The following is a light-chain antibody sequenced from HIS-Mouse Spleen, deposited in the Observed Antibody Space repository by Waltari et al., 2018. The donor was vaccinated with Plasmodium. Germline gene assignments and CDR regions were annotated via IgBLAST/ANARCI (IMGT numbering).Light chain of an antibody. Sequence: SYELTQPPSVSVSPGQTARITCPGDALPKKYADWYQQTSGQAPVLVIYEDSKRPSGIPERFSGSSSGTMATLTISGAQVEDEADYYCYSTDSSGNHRVFGGGTKLTVL. CDR2: EDS. CDR1: ALPKKY. J-gene: IGLJ3*02. CDR3: YSTDSSGNHRV. V-gene: IGLV3-10*01.